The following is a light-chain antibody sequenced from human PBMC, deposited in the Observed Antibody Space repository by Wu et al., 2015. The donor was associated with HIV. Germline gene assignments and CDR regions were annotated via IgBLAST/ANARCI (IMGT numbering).Light chain of an antibody. J-gene: IGKJ2*03. CDR1: QRVSINY. CDR3: QQYDKSPYS. V-gene: IGKV3-20*01. Sequence: EIVLTQSPGTLSLSPGERATLSCKASQRVSINYLAWYQQEPGQAPRLLIYGASVRASGIPNRFTGSGSGTDFTLTISRLEPEDSAVYYCQQYDKSPYSFGQGTKLEIK. CDR2: GAS.